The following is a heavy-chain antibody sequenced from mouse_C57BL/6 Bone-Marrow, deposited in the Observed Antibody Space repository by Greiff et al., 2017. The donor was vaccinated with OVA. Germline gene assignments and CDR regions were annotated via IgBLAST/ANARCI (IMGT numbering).Heavy chain of an antibody. CDR2: IRNKANGYTT. J-gene: IGHJ1*03. Sequence: EVQVVESGGGLVQPGGSLSLSCAASGFTFTDYYMSWVRQPPGKALEWLGFIRNKANGYTTEYSASVKGRFTISRDNSQSILYLQMNALRAEDSATYYCARSNYYGSSVWYFDVWGTGTTVTVSS. CDR1: GFTFTDYY. V-gene: IGHV7-3*01. CDR3: ARSNYYGSSVWYFDV. D-gene: IGHD1-1*01.